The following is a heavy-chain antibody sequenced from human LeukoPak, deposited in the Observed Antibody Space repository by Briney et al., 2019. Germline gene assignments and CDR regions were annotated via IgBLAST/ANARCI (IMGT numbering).Heavy chain of an antibody. CDR1: GFTFSSYA. D-gene: IGHD6-13*01. CDR2: ISGSGGSR. J-gene: IGHJ4*02. Sequence: GGSLRLSCAASGFTFSSYAMSWVRQAPGKGQEWVSAISGSGGSRYYADSVKGRFTISRDNSKNTLYLQMNSLRAEDTAVYYCAKGAGGVAAAGRLGYWGQGTQVTVSS. V-gene: IGHV3-23*01. CDR3: AKGAGGVAAAGRLGY.